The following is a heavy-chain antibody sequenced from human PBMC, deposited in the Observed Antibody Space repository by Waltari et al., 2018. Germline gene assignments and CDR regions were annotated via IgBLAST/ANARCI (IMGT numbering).Heavy chain of an antibody. CDR2: MSYNGAT. V-gene: IGHV4-39*02. D-gene: IGHD5-12*01. CDR3: ATYIGASIGTAAFDV. Sequence: QLQLQESGPGLGKPSETLSLTCIVSGGPITSNRHYWAWIRQPPGQGLEWIGTMSYNGATYSTPSLKSRVTVSRDTSKNPRSLKLCSVTAADTAVYYCATYIGASIGTAAFDVWGQGTMVTVSS. CDR1: GGPITSNRHY. J-gene: IGHJ3*01.